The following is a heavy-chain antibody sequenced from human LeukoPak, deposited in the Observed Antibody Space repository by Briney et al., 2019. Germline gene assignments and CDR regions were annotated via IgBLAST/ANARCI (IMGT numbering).Heavy chain of an antibody. CDR1: GYIFTNYW. V-gene: IGHV5-51*01. CDR2: IYAGDSDT. D-gene: IGHD6-19*01. CDR3: ARQGSGWSHFDY. Sequence: GESLKISCHGSGYIFTNYWIGWVRQMPGKGLEWMGIIYAGDSDTKDSPSFQGQVTISVDKSISTAYLQWSSLKASDTAMYYCARQGSGWSHFDYWGQGTLVTVSS. J-gene: IGHJ4*02.